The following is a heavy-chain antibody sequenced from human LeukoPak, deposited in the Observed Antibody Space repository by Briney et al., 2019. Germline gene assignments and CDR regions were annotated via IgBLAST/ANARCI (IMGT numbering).Heavy chain of an antibody. D-gene: IGHD2-15*01. Sequence: ASVKLSCTASGYTFTSYDINWVRQAPGQGLEWMGWINPNSGGTNYAQKFQGRVTMTRDTSISTAYMELSRLRSDDTAVYYCARSAFYVWWYDYWGQGTLVTVSS. V-gene: IGHV1-2*02. CDR2: INPNSGGT. CDR1: GYTFTSYD. J-gene: IGHJ4*02. CDR3: ARSAFYVWWYDY.